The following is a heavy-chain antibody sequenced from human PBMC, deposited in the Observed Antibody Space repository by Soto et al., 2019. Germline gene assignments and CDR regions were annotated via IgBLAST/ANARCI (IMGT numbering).Heavy chain of an antibody. J-gene: IGHJ4*02. V-gene: IGHV3-21*01. CDR3: ARDLGLLKSMFDY. Sequence: VGSLRLSSLASGFSFNSFNMNWIRRAPGRGLEWVASISVSGDNIYYGDSMQGRFTISRDNSKRSVFLDLNSLRVEDTAVYYCARDLGLLKSMFDYWGQGTLVTVSS. CDR1: GFSFNSFN. CDR2: ISVSGDNI. D-gene: IGHD2-8*01.